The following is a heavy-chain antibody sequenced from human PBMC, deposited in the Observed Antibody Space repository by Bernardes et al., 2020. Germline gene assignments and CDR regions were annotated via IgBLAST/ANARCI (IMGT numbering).Heavy chain of an antibody. J-gene: IGHJ4*02. Sequence: GGSLRLSCAVSGFTFRSHSMNWVRQAPGKGLEWVSYISSSSSTIYYADSVKGRSTISRDNAKNSLYLQMNSLRAEDTAVYYCARDGGWNDTPFDFWGQGTLVTVSS. CDR2: ISSSSSTI. CDR1: GFTFRSHS. D-gene: IGHD1-1*01. V-gene: IGHV3-48*01. CDR3: ARDGGWNDTPFDF.